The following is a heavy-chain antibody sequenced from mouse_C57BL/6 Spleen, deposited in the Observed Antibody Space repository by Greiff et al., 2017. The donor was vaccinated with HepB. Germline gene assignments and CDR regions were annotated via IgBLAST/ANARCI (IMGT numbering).Heavy chain of an antibody. CDR1: GYTFTSYG. Sequence: VQLQQSGAELARPGASVKLSCKASGYTFTSYGISWVKQRTGQGLEWIGEIYPRSGNTYYNEKFKGKATLTVDKPSSTAYMQLSSLTSEDSAVYYCATFYDYGSSYDAMDYWGQGTSVTVSS. D-gene: IGHD1-1*01. CDR3: ATFYDYGSSYDAMDY. V-gene: IGHV1-81*01. J-gene: IGHJ4*01. CDR2: IYPRSGNT.